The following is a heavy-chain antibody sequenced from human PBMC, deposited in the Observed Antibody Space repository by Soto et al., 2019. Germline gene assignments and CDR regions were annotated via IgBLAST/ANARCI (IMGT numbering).Heavy chain of an antibody. J-gene: IGHJ3*02. CDR1: GYTFTSYG. V-gene: IGHV1-18*01. D-gene: IGHD6-13*01. CDR2: ISAYNGNT. CDR3: ARWSGYSSSWYLSSIDAFDI. Sequence: ASVKVSCKASGYTFTSYGISWVRHAPGQGLEWMGWISAYNGNTNYAQKLQGRVTMTTDTSTSTAYMELRSLRSDDTAVYYCARWSGYSSSWYLSSIDAFDIWGQGTMVTVSS.